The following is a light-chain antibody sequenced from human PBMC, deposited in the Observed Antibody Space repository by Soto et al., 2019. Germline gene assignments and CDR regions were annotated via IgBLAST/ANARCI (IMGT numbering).Light chain of an antibody. Sequence: EIVITQSPATLSVSPGERATLSCRASQSVSSNLAWYQQKPGQAPRLLIYGAYTRATGIPARFSGSGSGTEFTLTISSLQSEDFAVYYCKQYNNWPRTFGQGTKVDIK. J-gene: IGKJ1*01. CDR2: GAY. V-gene: IGKV3-15*01. CDR1: QSVSSN. CDR3: KQYNNWPRT.